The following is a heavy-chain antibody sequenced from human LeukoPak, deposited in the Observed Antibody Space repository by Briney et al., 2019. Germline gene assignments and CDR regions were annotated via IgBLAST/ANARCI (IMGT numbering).Heavy chain of an antibody. CDR2: ISGSGGST. J-gene: IGHJ5*02. D-gene: IGHD1-20*01. Sequence: PGGSLRLSCAASGFTFSNYAMSWVRQAPGKGLEWVSAISGSGGSTHYADSVKGRFTISRDNSKNTLSLQMNSLRAEDTAVYYCAKIPAYNWNNYNWFDPWGQGTLVTVSS. V-gene: IGHV3-23*01. CDR3: AKIPAYNWNNYNWFDP. CDR1: GFTFSNYA.